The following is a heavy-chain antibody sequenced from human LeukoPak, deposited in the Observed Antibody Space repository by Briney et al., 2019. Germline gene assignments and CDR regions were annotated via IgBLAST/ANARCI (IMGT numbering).Heavy chain of an antibody. D-gene: IGHD4-17*01. CDR1: GGSMSSGDYS. J-gene: IGHJ4*02. Sequence: PSETLSLACAVSGGSMSSGDYSWSWIRQPPGKGLEWIGYIFPSGSTYYNPSLKSRVDISTDRSQNQLSLRLTSVTAADTAVYYCARYPDYGDTDYFDYWGQGTLVTVSS. CDR2: IFPSGST. V-gene: IGHV4-30-2*01. CDR3: ARYPDYGDTDYFDY.